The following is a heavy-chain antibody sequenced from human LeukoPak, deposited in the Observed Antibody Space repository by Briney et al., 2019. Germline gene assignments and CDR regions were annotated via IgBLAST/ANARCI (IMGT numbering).Heavy chain of an antibody. CDR2: INPNSGGT. J-gene: IGHJ4*02. Sequence: ASVKVSCKASGYTFTGYYMHWVRQAPGQGLEWMGRINPNSGGTNSAQKFQGRVTMTRDTSINTAYMELNKLRSDDTAVYYCARAIAAAGDFWGQGTLVTVSS. CDR1: GYTFTGYY. D-gene: IGHD6-13*01. V-gene: IGHV1-2*06. CDR3: ARAIAAAGDF.